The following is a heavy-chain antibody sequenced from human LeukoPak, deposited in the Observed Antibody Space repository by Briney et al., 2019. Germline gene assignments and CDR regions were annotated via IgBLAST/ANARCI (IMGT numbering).Heavy chain of an antibody. CDR3: AREIPLGLFFTISPYYYMDV. D-gene: IGHD3-3*01. Sequence: PSQTLSLTCTVSGGSISSGSYYWSWIRQPAGKGLEWIGRIYTSGSTNYNPSLKSRVTISVDTSKNQFSLKLSSVTAADTAVYYCAREIPLGLFFTISPYYYMDVWGKGTTVTVSS. J-gene: IGHJ6*03. V-gene: IGHV4-61*02. CDR2: IYTSGST. CDR1: GGSISSGSYY.